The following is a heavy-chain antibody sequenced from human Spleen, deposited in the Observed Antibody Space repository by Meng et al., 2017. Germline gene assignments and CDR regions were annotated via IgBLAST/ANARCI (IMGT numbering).Heavy chain of an antibody. Sequence: GESLKISCAASGFTFNNAWMGWVRQAPGKGLEWVGRIKSNTDGGTTEYAAPVTGRFTISRDNSKNTLYLQMNSLRPEDTAVYYCARPRQYFDSHEAFDIWGQGTMVTVSS. CDR2: IKSNTDGGTT. V-gene: IGHV3-15*01. J-gene: IGHJ3*02. CDR3: ARPRQYFDSHEAFDI. CDR1: GFTFNNAW. D-gene: IGHD3-9*01.